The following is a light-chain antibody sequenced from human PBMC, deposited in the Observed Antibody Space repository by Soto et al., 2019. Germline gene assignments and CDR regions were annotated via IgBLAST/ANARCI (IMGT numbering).Light chain of an antibody. V-gene: IGKV1-5*03. CDR2: KAS. J-gene: IGKJ1*01. CDR3: QQYAAWRS. Sequence: DIQMTQSPSTLSGSVGDRVTITCRASQTISSWLAWYQQKPGTAPKLLIFKASNLESGVPSRFSGSGSGTEFTLTISSLQPDDFATYFCQQYAAWRSFGQGTKV. CDR1: QTISSW.